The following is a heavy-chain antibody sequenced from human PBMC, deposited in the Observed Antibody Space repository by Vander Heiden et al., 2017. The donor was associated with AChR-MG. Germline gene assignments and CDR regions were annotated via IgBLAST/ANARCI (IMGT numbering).Heavy chain of an antibody. CDR2: IWYDGSNK. D-gene: IGHD6-13*01. CDR1: GFTFSRYG. J-gene: IGHJ4*02. Sequence: QVQLVESGGGVVQPGRSLRLSCAASGFTFSRYGMHWVRQAPGKGLEWVAVIWYDGSNKYYADSVKGRFTISRDNSKNTLYLQMNSLRAEDTAVYYCARDRLRYSSSWGGIDYWGQGTLVTVSS. V-gene: IGHV3-33*01. CDR3: ARDRLRYSSSWGGIDY.